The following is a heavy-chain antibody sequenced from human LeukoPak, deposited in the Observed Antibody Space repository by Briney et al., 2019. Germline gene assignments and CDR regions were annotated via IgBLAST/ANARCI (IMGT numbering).Heavy chain of an antibody. D-gene: IGHD6-19*01. CDR3: ASAGWYRWDY. J-gene: IGHJ4*02. V-gene: IGHV3-74*01. CDR1: GFTFSTYW. CDR2: INSDGTTT. Sequence: PGGSLRLSCAASGFTFSTYWMHWVRQAPGKGLEWVSRINSDGTTTNYADSVKGRFTISRDNAKNTLYLQMNTLRVEDTAVYYCASAGWYRWDYWGQGTLVTVSS.